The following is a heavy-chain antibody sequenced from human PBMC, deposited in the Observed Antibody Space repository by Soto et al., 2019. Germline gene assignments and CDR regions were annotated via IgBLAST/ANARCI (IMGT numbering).Heavy chain of an antibody. CDR2: IYWDDDK. D-gene: IGHD3-10*01. Sequence: QITLKESGPTLVKPTQTLTLTCTFSGFSLSTSGVGVGWIRQPPGKALEWLALIYWDDDKRYSPSLTSRLTITKDTSKNQVVLTMTNMDPVETATYYCAHTLYGSGSYYSGVDAFDIWGQGTMVTVSS. J-gene: IGHJ3*02. V-gene: IGHV2-5*02. CDR1: GFSLSTSGVG. CDR3: AHTLYGSGSYYSGVDAFDI.